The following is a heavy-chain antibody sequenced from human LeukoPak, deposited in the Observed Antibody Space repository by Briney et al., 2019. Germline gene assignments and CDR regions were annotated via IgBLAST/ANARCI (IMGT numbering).Heavy chain of an antibody. D-gene: IGHD2-15*01. J-gene: IGHJ4*02. CDR1: GFTFSSYE. CDR3: ARGNYCSGGSCYQTASFDY. CDR2: ISSSGSTI. V-gene: IGHV3-48*03. Sequence: GGSLRLSFAASGFTFSSYEMNWVRQAPGKGLEWVSYISSSGSTIYYADSVKGRFTISRDNAKNSLYLQMNSLRAEDTAVYYCARGNYCSGGSCYQTASFDYWGQGALVTVSS.